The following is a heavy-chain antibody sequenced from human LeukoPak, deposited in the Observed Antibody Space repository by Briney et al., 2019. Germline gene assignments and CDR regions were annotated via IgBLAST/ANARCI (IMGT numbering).Heavy chain of an antibody. CDR1: GGSISSYY. CDR3: ARDGKIAAAGYDAFDI. D-gene: IGHD6-13*01. Sequence: PSETLSLTCTVSGGSISSYYWSWIRQPPGKGLEWIGYIYYSGSTNYNPSLKSRVTISVDTSKNQFSLKLSSVTAADTAVYYCARDGKIAAAGYDAFDIWGQGTMVTVSS. J-gene: IGHJ3*02. V-gene: IGHV4-59*01. CDR2: IYYSGST.